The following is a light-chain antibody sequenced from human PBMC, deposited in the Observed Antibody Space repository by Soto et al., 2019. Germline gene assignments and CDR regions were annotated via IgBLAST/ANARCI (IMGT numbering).Light chain of an antibody. CDR3: QESPRT. CDR2: GAS. J-gene: IGKJ1*01. V-gene: IGKV3-20*01. CDR1: QSVSINY. Sequence: EIVLTQSPGTLSLSPGETATLSCRASQSVSINYLAWYQQKPGQAPRLLIYGASSRATGIPDRFSGSGSGTDFTLTISRLEPEDFAVYYCQESPRTFGQGTKVDIK.